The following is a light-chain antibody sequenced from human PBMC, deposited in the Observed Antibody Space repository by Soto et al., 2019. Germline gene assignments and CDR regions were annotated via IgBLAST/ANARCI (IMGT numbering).Light chain of an antibody. Sequence: QSALTQPRSVSGSPGQSITISCTGTSSDVGGYNYVSWFQQHPGKAPKLMIYDVNQRPSGVPDRFYNSKSGNTAYLTISGLQAEDEAHYYCCSYAGSYTWLFGTGTKLTVL. J-gene: IGLJ1*01. CDR1: SSDVGGYNY. CDR2: DVN. V-gene: IGLV2-11*01. CDR3: CSYAGSYTWL.